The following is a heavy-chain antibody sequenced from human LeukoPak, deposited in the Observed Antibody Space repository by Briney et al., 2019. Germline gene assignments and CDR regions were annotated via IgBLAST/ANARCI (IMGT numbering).Heavy chain of an antibody. CDR2: ISSSSSTI. J-gene: IGHJ3*02. CDR1: GFTFSNAW. D-gene: IGHD3-10*01. Sequence: QSGGSLRLSCAASGFTFSNAWMNWVRQAPGKGLEWVSYISSSSSTIYYADSVKGRFTISRDNAKNSLYLQMNSLRDEDTAVYYCARDPYYYGSGAANDAFDIWGQGTMVTVSS. CDR3: ARDPYYYGSGAANDAFDI. V-gene: IGHV3-48*02.